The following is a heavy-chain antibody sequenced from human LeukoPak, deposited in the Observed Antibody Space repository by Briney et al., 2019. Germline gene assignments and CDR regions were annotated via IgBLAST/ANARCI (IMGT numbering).Heavy chain of an antibody. J-gene: IGHJ4*02. D-gene: IGHD2-2*02. CDR2: ISSSSGVI. Sequence: GGSLRLSCAASGFTFSSYAMSWVRQAPGKGLEWVSYISSSSGVIYYADSVKGRFTISRDNAKNSLYLQMNSLRDEDTAVYYCARDVCSSTSCYSTYWGQGTLVTVSS. CDR3: ARDVCSSTSCYSTY. CDR1: GFTFSSYA. V-gene: IGHV3-48*02.